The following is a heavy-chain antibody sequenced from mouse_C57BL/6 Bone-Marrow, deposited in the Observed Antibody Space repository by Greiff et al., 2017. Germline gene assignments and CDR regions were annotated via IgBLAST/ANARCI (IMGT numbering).Heavy chain of an antibody. V-gene: IGHV1-55*01. J-gene: IGHJ3*01. CDR3: AREGIYYEYAWFAY. CDR2: IYPGSGST. D-gene: IGHD2-4*01. CDR1: GYTFTSYW. Sequence: AQLQQPGAELVKPGASVKMSCKASGYTFTSYWITWVKQRPGQGLEWIGDIYPGSGSTNYNEKFKSKATLTVDTSSSTAYMQLSSLTSEDSAVYYCAREGIYYEYAWFAYWGQGTLVTVSA.